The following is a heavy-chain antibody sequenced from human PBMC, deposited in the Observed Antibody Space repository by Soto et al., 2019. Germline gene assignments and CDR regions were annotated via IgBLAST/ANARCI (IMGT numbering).Heavy chain of an antibody. D-gene: IGHD3-9*01. V-gene: IGHV4-31*03. J-gene: IGHJ3*02. CDR3: ARGGALRDFEGLSGSSAFDI. CDR1: GGSISSVGYY. Sequence: SETLSLTCTVSGGSISSVGYYWIWIRQHPGKGLEWIGYIYYSGSTYYNPSLKSRVTISVDTSKNQFSLKLSSVTAADTAVYYCARGGALRDFEGLSGSSAFDIWGKRTMV. CDR2: IYYSGST.